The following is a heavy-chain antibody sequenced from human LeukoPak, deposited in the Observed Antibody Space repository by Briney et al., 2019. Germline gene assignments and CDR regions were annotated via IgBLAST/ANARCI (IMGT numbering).Heavy chain of an antibody. D-gene: IGHD1-26*01. CDR2: IIPIFGTA. Sequence: GSSVKVSCKASGGTFSSYAISWVRQAPGQGLEWMGGIIPIFGTANYAQKFQGRVTITTDESKSTAYMELSSLRSEDTAVYYCAREWYSGSYPYMDVWGKGTTVTVSS. CDR1: GGTFSSYA. V-gene: IGHV1-69*05. CDR3: AREWYSGSYPYMDV. J-gene: IGHJ6*03.